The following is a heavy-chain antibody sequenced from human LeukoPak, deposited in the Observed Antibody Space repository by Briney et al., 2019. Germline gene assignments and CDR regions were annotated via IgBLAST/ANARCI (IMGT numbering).Heavy chain of an antibody. V-gene: IGHV5-51*01. J-gene: IGHJ3*02. D-gene: IGHD3-10*01. CDR1: GYSFTSYW. CDR2: IYPGDSDT. CDR3: ARSGYYYGAGSPARAFDI. Sequence: GESLKISCKGSGYSFTSYWIGWVRQMPGKGLEWMGIIYPGDSDTRLSPSFQGQVTISADKSICPAYLQWSSLKATDTAMYYCARSGYYYGAGSPARAFDIWGQGTMVTVSS.